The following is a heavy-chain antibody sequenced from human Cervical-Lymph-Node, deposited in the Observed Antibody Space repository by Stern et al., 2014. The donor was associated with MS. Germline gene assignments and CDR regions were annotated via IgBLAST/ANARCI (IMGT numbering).Heavy chain of an antibody. D-gene: IGHD6-19*01. J-gene: IGHJ4*02. CDR2: MSYDGSKK. CDR3: AKDRGSGWSLDY. V-gene: IGHV3-30*18. CDR1: GVSFSTYG. Sequence: VQLVESGGGVVQPGGPLRLSCAGSGVSFSTYGMHWVRQAPGKGLEWVTLMSYDGSKKYYAYSVKGRFTISRDNSKNTMYVQMNSLRLEDTAVYYCAKDRGSGWSLDYWGQGTLFAVSS.